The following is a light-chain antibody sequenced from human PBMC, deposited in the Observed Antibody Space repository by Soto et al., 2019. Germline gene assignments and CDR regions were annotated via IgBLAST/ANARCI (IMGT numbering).Light chain of an antibody. CDR3: CSYTVSGSYL. J-gene: IGLJ1*01. CDR2: AVS. Sequence: QSVLTQPASVSGSPGQSITISCTGTSSDVGGYNYVSWYQQHPGKAPKLMIYAVSNRPSGVSNRFSGSKSGNTATLTISGLQAEDEADYYCCSYTVSGSYLFGSRTKVTV. V-gene: IGLV2-14*01. CDR1: SSDVGGYNY.